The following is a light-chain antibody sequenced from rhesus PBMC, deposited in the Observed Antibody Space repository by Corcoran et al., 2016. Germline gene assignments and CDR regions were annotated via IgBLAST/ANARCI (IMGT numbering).Light chain of an antibody. V-gene: IGKV1-21*01. CDR2: KAS. Sequence: DIQMTQSPSSLSASVGDRVTITCRASQGISSWLAWSQQKPGKAPKLLIYKASSFQSGVPSRFLGSGSGTDFTLTISSLQPEDFATYYCQQYNSAPWTFGQGTKVEIK. CDR1: QGISSW. CDR3: QQYNSAPWT. J-gene: IGKJ1*01.